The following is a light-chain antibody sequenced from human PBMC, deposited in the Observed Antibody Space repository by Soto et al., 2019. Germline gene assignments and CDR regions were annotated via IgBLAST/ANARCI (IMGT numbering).Light chain of an antibody. CDR1: SSDVGGYNY. J-gene: IGLJ1*01. V-gene: IGLV2-14*01. Sequence: QSVLTQPASVSGSPGQSITISCTGTSSDVGGYNYVSWYQQHPGKAPKLMIYDVSNRPSGVSNRFSGSKSGNTASLTISGLQAEDEADYYCSSYTSSSTGVFATGTKLTVL. CDR2: DVS. CDR3: SSYTSSSTGV.